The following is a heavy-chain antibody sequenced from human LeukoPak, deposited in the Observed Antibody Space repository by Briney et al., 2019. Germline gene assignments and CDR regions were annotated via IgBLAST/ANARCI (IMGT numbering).Heavy chain of an antibody. CDR3: ARDGIQLPDTLDY. Sequence: GGSLRLSCAASGFTFNNYAMTWVRQAPGKGLQWVSTINGGDNGDNTYYADSVKGRFTVSRDNSKNTVYLQKNSLRVEDTAVYYCARDGIQLPDTLDYWGLGTLVTVSS. V-gene: IGHV3-23*01. CDR2: INGGDNGDNT. D-gene: IGHD1-1*01. J-gene: IGHJ4*02. CDR1: GFTFNNYA.